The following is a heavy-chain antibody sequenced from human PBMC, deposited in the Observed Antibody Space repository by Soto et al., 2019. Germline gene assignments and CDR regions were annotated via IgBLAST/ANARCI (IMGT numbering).Heavy chain of an antibody. D-gene: IGHD6-6*01. J-gene: IGHJ3*02. Sequence: ASVKVSCKASGYTFTSYGISWVRQAPGQGLEWMGWISAYNGNTNYAQKLQGRVTMTTDTSTSTAYMELRSLRSDDTAVYYCARDQRDSSSKYDAFDIWGQGTMVTVSS. CDR2: ISAYNGNT. CDR1: GYTFTSYG. V-gene: IGHV1-18*01. CDR3: ARDQRDSSSKYDAFDI.